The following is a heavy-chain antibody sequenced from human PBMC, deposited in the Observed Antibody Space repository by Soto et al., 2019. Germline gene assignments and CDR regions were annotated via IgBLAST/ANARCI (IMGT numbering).Heavy chain of an antibody. J-gene: IGHJ6*02. CDR1: GFTFSSHS. D-gene: IGHD6-13*01. V-gene: IGHV3-21*01. Sequence: EVQLVESGGGLVKPGGSLRLSCAASGFTFSSHSMNWVRQAPGKGLEWVSSISTSSDYIYYADSVKGRFIISRDNAKNSLYLQMNSLRAEDTAVYYCANHEAADTFSDYYGMYVWGQGTTVTVSS. CDR3: ANHEAADTFSDYYGMYV. CDR2: ISTSSDYI.